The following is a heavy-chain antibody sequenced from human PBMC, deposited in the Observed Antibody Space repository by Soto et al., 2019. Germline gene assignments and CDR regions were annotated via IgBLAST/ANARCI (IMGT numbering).Heavy chain of an antibody. CDR3: AALVYGSGSRAYDY. V-gene: IGHV1-58*02. Sequence: SVKVSCKASGFTFTSSAMQWVRQARGQRLEWIGWIVVGSGNTNYAQKFQERVTITRDMSTSTAYMELSSLRSEDTAVYYCAALVYGSGSRAYDYWGQGTLVTVSS. CDR1: GFTFTSSA. J-gene: IGHJ4*02. D-gene: IGHD3-10*01. CDR2: IVVGSGNT.